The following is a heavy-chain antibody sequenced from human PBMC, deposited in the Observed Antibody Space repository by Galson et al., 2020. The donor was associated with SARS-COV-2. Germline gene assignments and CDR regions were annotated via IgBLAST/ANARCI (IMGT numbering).Heavy chain of an antibody. CDR2: ISYDGSNK. CDR1: GFTFSSYA. CDR3: ARDHIAAAGTTGFDY. Sequence: GGSLRLSCAASGFTFSSYAMHWVRQAPGTGLEWVAVISYDGSNKYYADSVPGRFTISRDNSKHTLYLQMNSLRAEDTAGDYWARDHIAAAGTTGFDYWGQGTLGTVSS. V-gene: IGHV3-30*04. J-gene: IGHJ4*02. D-gene: IGHD6-13*01.